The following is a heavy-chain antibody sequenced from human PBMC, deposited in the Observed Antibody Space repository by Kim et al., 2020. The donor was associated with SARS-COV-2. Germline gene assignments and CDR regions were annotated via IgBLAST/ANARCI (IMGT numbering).Heavy chain of an antibody. Sequence: SETLSLTCTVSGGSISSYYWSWIRQPPGKGLEWIGYIYYSGSTNYNPSLKSRVTISVDTSKNQFSLKLSSVTAADTAVYYCARAATDYYGSGSLYHFDYWGQGTLVTVSS. J-gene: IGHJ4*02. D-gene: IGHD3-10*01. CDR2: IYYSGST. CDR3: ARAATDYYGSGSLYHFDY. CDR1: GGSISSYY. V-gene: IGHV4-59*08.